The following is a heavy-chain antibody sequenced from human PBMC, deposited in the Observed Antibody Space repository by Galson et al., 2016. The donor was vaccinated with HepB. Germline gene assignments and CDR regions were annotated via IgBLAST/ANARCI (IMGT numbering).Heavy chain of an antibody. CDR2: IYYSRTT. CDR1: GGSISSGGYY. D-gene: IGHD1-1*01. V-gene: IGHV4-31*11. Sequence: TLSLTCDVSGGSISSGGYYWSWIRQLPGNGLEWIGYIYYSRTTYYNPSLRSRLSISADTSKNQFSLELSSVTAADTAVYFCARLTSTGTFGAFDVWGQGTMVTVSS. J-gene: IGHJ3*01. CDR3: ARLTSTGTFGAFDV.